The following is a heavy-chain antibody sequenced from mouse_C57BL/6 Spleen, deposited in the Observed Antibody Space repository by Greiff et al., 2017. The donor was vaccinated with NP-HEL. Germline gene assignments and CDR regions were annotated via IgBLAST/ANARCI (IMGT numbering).Heavy chain of an antibody. Sequence: VQLQQSGPELVKPGASVKISCKASGYAFSSSWMNWVKQRPGKGLEWIGRIYPGDGGTNYNGKFKGKATLTADKSSSTAYMQLSSLTSEDSAVYYCARVGDFDYWGQGTTLTVSS. V-gene: IGHV1-82*01. CDR2: IYPGDGGT. CDR1: GYAFSSSW. D-gene: IGHD4-1*01. J-gene: IGHJ2*01. CDR3: ARVGDFDY.